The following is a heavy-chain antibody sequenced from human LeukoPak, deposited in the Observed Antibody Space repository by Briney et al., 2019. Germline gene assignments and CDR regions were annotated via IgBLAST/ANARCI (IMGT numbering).Heavy chain of an antibody. V-gene: IGHV1-69*13. D-gene: IGHD6-19*01. Sequence: SVKVSCKASGGTFSSYAISWVRQAPGQGLEWMGGIIPIFGTANYAQKFQGRVTIAADESTSTAYMELSSLRSEDTAVYYCARGPGLYSSGWYSVFDYWGQGTLVTVSS. CDR1: GGTFSSYA. J-gene: IGHJ4*02. CDR2: IIPIFGTA. CDR3: ARGPGLYSSGWYSVFDY.